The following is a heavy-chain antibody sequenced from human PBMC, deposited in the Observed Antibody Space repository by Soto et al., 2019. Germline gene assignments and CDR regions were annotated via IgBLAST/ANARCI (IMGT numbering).Heavy chain of an antibody. Sequence: PGGSLRLSCAASGFTFSSYAMRWVRQAQGKGLEWVSAISGSGGSTYYADSVKGRFTISRDNSKNTLYLQMNSLRAEDTAVYYCAKDLNYYGSGSSRGSFFDYWGQGTLVTVSS. D-gene: IGHD3-10*01. CDR1: GFTFSSYA. J-gene: IGHJ4*02. V-gene: IGHV3-23*01. CDR2: ISGSGGST. CDR3: AKDLNYYGSGSSRGSFFDY.